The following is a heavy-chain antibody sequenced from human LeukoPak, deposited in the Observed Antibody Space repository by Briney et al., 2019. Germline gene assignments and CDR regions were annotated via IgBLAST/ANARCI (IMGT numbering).Heavy chain of an antibody. CDR3: AKGRGYYYPGDY. D-gene: IGHD3-22*01. CDR1: GFTLSTYG. CDR2: LLYDGSDK. J-gene: IGHJ4*02. V-gene: IGHV3-30*02. Sequence: GGSLRLSCAASGFTLSTYGMHWVRQAPGKGLEWVAFLLYDGSDKYYADSVKGRFTISRDNSKNTLYLQMNSLRAEDTAVYYCAKGRGYYYPGDYWGQGTLVTVSS.